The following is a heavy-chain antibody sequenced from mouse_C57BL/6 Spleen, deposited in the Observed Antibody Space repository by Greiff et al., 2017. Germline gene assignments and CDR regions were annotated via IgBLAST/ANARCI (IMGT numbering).Heavy chain of an antibody. V-gene: IGHV1-69*01. CDR1: GYTFTSYW. CDR2: IDPSDSYT. J-gene: IGHJ3*01. Sequence: QVQLQQPGAELVMPGASVKLSCKASGYTFTSYWMHWVKQRPGQGLEWIGEIDPSDSYTNYNQKFKGKSTLTVDKSSSTAYMQLSSLTSEDSAVYDCARFPETGQATPFAYWGQGTLVTVSA. CDR3: ARFPETGQATPFAY. D-gene: IGHD3-2*02.